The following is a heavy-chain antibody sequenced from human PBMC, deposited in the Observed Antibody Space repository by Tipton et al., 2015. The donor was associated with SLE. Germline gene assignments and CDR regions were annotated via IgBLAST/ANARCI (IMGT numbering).Heavy chain of an antibody. CDR2: IYTSGST. J-gene: IGHJ6*03. V-gene: IGHV4-4*08. Sequence: TLSLTCTVSDGSISSYYWSWIRQPPGKGLEWIGYIYTSGSTNYNPSLKSRVTISVDTSKNQLSLKMTSVTAADTAVYYCVRGTHCTNGVCFYYYYMDVWGKGTTVTVS. CDR3: VRGTHCTNGVCFYYYYMDV. CDR1: DGSISSYY. D-gene: IGHD2-8*01.